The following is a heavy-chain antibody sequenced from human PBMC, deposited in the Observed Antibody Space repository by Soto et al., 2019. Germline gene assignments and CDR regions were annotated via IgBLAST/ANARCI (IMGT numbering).Heavy chain of an antibody. CDR3: AREAETTGTTFDF. J-gene: IGHJ4*02. CDR1: GYTFTYYY. CDR2: INPGGGGT. V-gene: IGHV1-46*03. D-gene: IGHD1-1*01. Sequence: QVQLVQSGAEVKKPGASVKVSCKTSGYTFTYYYIHWVRQAPGQGLEWMGRINPGGGGTTYAQKFQDSLTMTRDTSTTTVYMELSSLRSEDTAVYYCAREAETTGTTFDFWGQGTLVTVSS.